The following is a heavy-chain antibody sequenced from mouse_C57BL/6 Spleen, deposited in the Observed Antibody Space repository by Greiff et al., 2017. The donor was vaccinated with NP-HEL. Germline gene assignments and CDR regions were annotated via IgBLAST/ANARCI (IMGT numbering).Heavy chain of an antibody. V-gene: IGHV1-69*01. Sequence: QVQLQQPGAELVMPGASVKLSCKASGYTFTSYWMHWVKQRPGQGLEWIGEIDPSDSYTNYNQKFKGKSTLTVDKSSSTAYMHLSSLTSEDSAVYYCARYYGSSYFDYWGQGTTLTVSS. D-gene: IGHD1-1*01. J-gene: IGHJ2*01. CDR1: GYTFTSYW. CDR2: IDPSDSYT. CDR3: ARYYGSSYFDY.